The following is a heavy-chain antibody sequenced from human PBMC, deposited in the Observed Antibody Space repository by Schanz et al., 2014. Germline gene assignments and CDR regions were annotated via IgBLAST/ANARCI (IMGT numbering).Heavy chain of an antibody. CDR1: GITFSSHS. D-gene: IGHD4-17*01. Sequence: EVHLVESGGGLVQPGGSLRLSCAASGITFSSHSFNWVRQAPGKGLEWISYITYNGGTIYYADSVKGRFTISRDNAKNTLYLEMNSLRAEDTAVYYCARAPVTVGPYHYYMDVWGKGTTVTVSS. CDR3: ARAPVTVGPYHYYMDV. CDR2: ITYNGGTI. J-gene: IGHJ6*03. V-gene: IGHV3-48*01.